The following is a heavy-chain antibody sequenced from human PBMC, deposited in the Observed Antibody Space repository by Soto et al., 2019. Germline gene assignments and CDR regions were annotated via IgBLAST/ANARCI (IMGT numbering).Heavy chain of an antibody. V-gene: IGHV4-61*01. CDR1: GGSVSSGSYY. CDR3: ERDYRNLGWFHP. Sequence: SETLSLTCTVSGGSVSSGSYYWSWVRQPPGKGLEWIGYIYYSRSTKYNPSLKSRVTISVDTSKNQFSLKLRSVTAAETAVYYCERDYRNLGWFHPWVQRTLVTVSS. CDR2: IYYSRST. D-gene: IGHD1-7*01. J-gene: IGHJ5*02.